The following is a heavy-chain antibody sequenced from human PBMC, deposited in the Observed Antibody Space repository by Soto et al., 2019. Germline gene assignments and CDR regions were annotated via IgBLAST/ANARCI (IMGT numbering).Heavy chain of an antibody. V-gene: IGHV1-46*01. J-gene: IGHJ4*02. Sequence: GASVKVSCKASGYTFTSYYMHWARQAPGQGLEWMGIINPSGGSTNYAQKFQGRVTMSRDTSTSTVFMELSSLRSEDTAVYYCARAAATPDFDYWGQGTLVTVSS. CDR2: INPSGGST. D-gene: IGHD2-15*01. CDR3: ARAAATPDFDY. CDR1: GYTFTSYY.